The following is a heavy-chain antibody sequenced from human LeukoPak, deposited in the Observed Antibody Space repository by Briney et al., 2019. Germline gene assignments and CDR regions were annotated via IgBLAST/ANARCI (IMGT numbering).Heavy chain of an antibody. Sequence: PGGSLRLSCAASGFTFSSYWMHWVRHVPGKGLVWVSRINSDGSSTSYADSVKGRFTISRDNAKNTQYLQMNSLRAEDTAVYYCARGYSGNYRIDYWGQGTLVTASS. CDR1: GFTFSSYW. J-gene: IGHJ4*02. V-gene: IGHV3-74*01. CDR2: INSDGSST. D-gene: IGHD1-26*01. CDR3: ARGYSGNYRIDY.